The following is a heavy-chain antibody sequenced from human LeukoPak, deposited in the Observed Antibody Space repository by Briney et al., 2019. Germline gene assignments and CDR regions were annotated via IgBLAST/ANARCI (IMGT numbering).Heavy chain of an antibody. CDR2: ISCSGGST. Sequence: PGGSLRLSCAASGFTFSRYAMSWVRQAPGKGLDWVSAISCSGGSTYYADSVKGRFTISRDNSKNTLYLQMNSLRAEDTAVYYCAKERPDIVVVVAAINYWGQGTLVTVSS. D-gene: IGHD2-15*01. CDR1: GFTFSRYA. CDR3: AKERPDIVVVVAAINY. V-gene: IGHV3-23*01. J-gene: IGHJ4*02.